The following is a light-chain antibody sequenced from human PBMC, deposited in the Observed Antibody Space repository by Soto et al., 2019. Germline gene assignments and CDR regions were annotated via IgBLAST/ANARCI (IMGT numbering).Light chain of an antibody. CDR1: QSVSRN. V-gene: IGKV3-15*01. CDR2: GAS. CDR3: QQYSTGPWT. J-gene: IGKJ1*01. Sequence: EIVMTQSPATLSASPGERATLSCRASQSVSRNLAWYQQKPGQAPRLLIYGASTKATGIPARFSGSGSGTESPLTISSLPYEDCAVYCCQQYSTGPWTFGQGTKVEIK.